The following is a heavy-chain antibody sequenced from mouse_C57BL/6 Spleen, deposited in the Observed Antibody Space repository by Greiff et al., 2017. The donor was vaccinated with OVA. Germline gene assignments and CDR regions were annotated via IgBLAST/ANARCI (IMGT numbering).Heavy chain of an antibody. D-gene: IGHD1-1*01. J-gene: IGHJ1*03. Sequence: QVQLQQPGAELVRPGSSVKLSCKASGYTFTSYWMHWVKQRPIQGLEWIGNIDPSDSETHYNQKFKDKATLTVEKSSSTAYMQLSSLTSADSAVYYFARGTTVPWWYFDVWGTGTTVTVSS. CDR1: GYTFTSYW. CDR3: ARGTTVPWWYFDV. CDR2: IDPSDSET. V-gene: IGHV1-52*01.